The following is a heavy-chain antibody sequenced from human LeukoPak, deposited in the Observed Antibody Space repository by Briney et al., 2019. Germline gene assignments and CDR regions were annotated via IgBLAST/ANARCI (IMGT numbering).Heavy chain of an antibody. Sequence: SETLSLTCAVYGGSFSGYYWSWIGQPPGKGLEWIGEINHSGSTNYNPSLKSRVTISVDTSKNQFSLKLSSVTAADTAVYYCARGSPFYDFWSGPYYYYGMDVWGQGTTVTVSS. V-gene: IGHV4-34*01. CDR1: GGSFSGYY. J-gene: IGHJ6*02. CDR3: ARGSPFYDFWSGPYYYYGMDV. D-gene: IGHD3-3*01. CDR2: INHSGST.